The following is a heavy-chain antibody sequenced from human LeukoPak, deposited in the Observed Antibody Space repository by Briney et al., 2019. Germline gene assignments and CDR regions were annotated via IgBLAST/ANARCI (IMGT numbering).Heavy chain of an antibody. CDR2: ISSSSSYI. V-gene: IGHV3-21*01. Sequence: PGGSLRLSCAASGFAFNSYSMNWVRQAPGKGLEWVSSISSSSSYIYYADSVKGRFTISRDNAKNSLYLQMNSLRAEDTAVYYCARDPSPGSPRYYYYYYYMDVWGKGTTVTVSS. CDR1: GFAFNSYS. J-gene: IGHJ6*03. D-gene: IGHD3-10*01. CDR3: ARDPSPGSPRYYYYYYYMDV.